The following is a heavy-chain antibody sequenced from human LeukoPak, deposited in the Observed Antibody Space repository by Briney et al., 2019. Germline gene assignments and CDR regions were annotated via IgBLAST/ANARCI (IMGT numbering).Heavy chain of an antibody. D-gene: IGHD6-13*01. Sequence: SETLSLTCAVYGGSFSGYHWSWIRQPPGKGLEWIGEINHSGSTNYNPSLKSRVTISVDTSKNQFSLKLSSVTAADTAVYYCARGEQQLDTYYYYYYGMDVWGQGTLVTVSS. J-gene: IGHJ6*02. V-gene: IGHV4-34*01. CDR1: GGSFSGYH. CDR3: ARGEQQLDTYYYYYYGMDV. CDR2: INHSGST.